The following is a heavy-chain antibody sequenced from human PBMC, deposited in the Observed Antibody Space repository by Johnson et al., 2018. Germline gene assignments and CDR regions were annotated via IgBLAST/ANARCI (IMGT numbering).Heavy chain of an antibody. CDR1: GFTFSGSA. CDR2: IRSTANSYAT. J-gene: IGHJ3*02. D-gene: IGHD1-26*01. V-gene: IGHV3-73*01. Sequence: VQLVESGGGLVQPGGSLKLSCAASGFTFSGSAMHWVRQASGKGLEWVGRIRSTANSYATAYAASVKGRFTIAREDSKNTAYRQRNSLGAEDTAVYYGALGAPDAFDIWGQGTMVTVSS. CDR3: ALGAPDAFDI.